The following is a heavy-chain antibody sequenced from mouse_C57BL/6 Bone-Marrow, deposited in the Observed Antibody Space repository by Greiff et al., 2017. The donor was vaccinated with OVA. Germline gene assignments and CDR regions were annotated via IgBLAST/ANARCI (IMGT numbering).Heavy chain of an antibody. CDR3: ARTITTVEAWFAY. CDR2: INPSSGYT. Sequence: VQLQQSGAELAKPGASVKLSCKASGYTFTSYWMHWVKQRPGQGLEWIGYINPSSGYTKYNQKFKDKATLTADKSSSTAYMQLSSLTYEDSAVYYCARTITTVEAWFAYWGQGTLVTVSA. J-gene: IGHJ3*01. CDR1: GYTFTSYW. V-gene: IGHV1-7*01. D-gene: IGHD1-1*01.